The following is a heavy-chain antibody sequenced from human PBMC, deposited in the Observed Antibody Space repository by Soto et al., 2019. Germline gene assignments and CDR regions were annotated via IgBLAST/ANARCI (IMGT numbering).Heavy chain of an antibody. CDR1: GYSFTDSW. V-gene: IGHV5-51*01. D-gene: IGHD6-19*01. Sequence: PGESLKISCQASGYSFTDSWIGWVRQMPGKGLEWMAIIYPDDSDSRYSPSFQGQVTISADKSINTAYLQWSSLRASDTAMYYCARLFSYSSGWYTGDYWGLGTLVTVSS. CDR2: IYPDDSDS. CDR3: ARLFSYSSGWYTGDY. J-gene: IGHJ4*02.